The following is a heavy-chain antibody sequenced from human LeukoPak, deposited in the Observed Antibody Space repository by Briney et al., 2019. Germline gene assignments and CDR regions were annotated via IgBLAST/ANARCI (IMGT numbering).Heavy chain of an antibody. J-gene: IGHJ3*02. Sequence: PSETLSLTCTVSGGSISSYYWSWIRQPPGKGLEWIGYIYYSGSTNYNPSLKSRVTISVDTSKNQFSLKLSSVTAADTAVYYCASSGLRYSSGLTGAVAFDIWGQGTMVTVSS. CDR2: IYYSGST. V-gene: IGHV4-59*01. CDR3: ASSGLRYSSGLTGAVAFDI. CDR1: GGSISSYY. D-gene: IGHD6-19*01.